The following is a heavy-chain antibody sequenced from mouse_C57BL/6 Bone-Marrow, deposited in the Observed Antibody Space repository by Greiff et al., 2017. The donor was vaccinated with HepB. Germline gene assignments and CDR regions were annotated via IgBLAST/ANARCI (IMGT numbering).Heavy chain of an antibody. Sequence: QVQLQQSGPELARPGASVKISCKASGYTFTSHWMQWVRQRPGQGLEWIGEIFPGSGSTYYNEKFKGKATLTVDTSSSTAYMQLSSLTSEDSAVYFCARGEIYDGYYPFAYWGQGTLVTVSA. V-gene: IGHV1-56*01. D-gene: IGHD2-3*01. CDR2: IFPGSGST. J-gene: IGHJ3*01. CDR3: ARGEIYDGYYPFAY. CDR1: GYTFTSHW.